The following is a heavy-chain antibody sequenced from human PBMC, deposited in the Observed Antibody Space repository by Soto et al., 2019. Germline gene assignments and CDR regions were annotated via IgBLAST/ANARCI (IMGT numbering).Heavy chain of an antibody. Sequence: GGSLRLSCAASGFTFSSYGMHWVRQAPGKGLEWVAVIWYDGSNKYYADSVKGRFTISRDNSKNTLYLQMNSLRAEDTAVYYCARDRYSSSSHWFDPWGQGTLVTVPQ. V-gene: IGHV3-33*01. CDR3: ARDRYSSSSHWFDP. J-gene: IGHJ5*02. CDR2: IWYDGSNK. CDR1: GFTFSSYG. D-gene: IGHD6-6*01.